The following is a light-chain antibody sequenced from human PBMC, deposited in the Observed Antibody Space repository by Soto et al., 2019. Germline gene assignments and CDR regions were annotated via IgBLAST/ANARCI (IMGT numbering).Light chain of an antibody. CDR2: GAS. CDR1: HIWSIGG. V-gene: IGKV3-20*01. Sequence: EIVLTQSPGTLSLSPGEGASLSCRASHIWSIGGFAWYRQKPGQAPGLLIYGASKRATGTPDRFIGSGSGTDFTLTISRLEPEDFAVYYCQYYDKLAKAITFGQGTRLEIK. CDR3: QYYDKLAKAIT. J-gene: IGKJ5*01.